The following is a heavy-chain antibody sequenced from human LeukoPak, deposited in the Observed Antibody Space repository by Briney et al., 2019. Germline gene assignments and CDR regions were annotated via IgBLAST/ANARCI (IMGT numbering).Heavy chain of an antibody. Sequence: SVKVSCKASGGTFSSYAISWVRQAPGQGLEWMGRIIPIFGTANYAQKFQGRVTITTDESTSTAYMELSSLRSEDTAVYYCASYDFWSGSTKPLDPWGQGTLVTVSS. CDR3: ASYDFWSGSTKPLDP. CDR1: GGTFSSYA. CDR2: IIPIFGTA. J-gene: IGHJ5*02. D-gene: IGHD3-3*01. V-gene: IGHV1-69*05.